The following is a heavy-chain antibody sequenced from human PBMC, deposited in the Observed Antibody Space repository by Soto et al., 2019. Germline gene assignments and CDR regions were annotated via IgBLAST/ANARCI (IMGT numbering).Heavy chain of an antibody. V-gene: IGHV4-30-4*08. CDR1: GGSITNDDYY. Sequence: QVQLQESGPGLVKPSQTLSLTCTVSGGSITNDDYYWNWIRQLPGKGLEWIGYIHNSGTTDYNPSLKSRVTISVDTSKSQFPLKLSSVTAAAPAVYFCARQKQWLSPFADWGQGTLVTVSS. CDR3: ARQKQWLSPFAD. CDR2: IHNSGTT. D-gene: IGHD6-19*01. J-gene: IGHJ4*02.